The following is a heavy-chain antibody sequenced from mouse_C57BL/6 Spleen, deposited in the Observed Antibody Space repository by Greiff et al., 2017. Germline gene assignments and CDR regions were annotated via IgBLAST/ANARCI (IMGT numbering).Heavy chain of an antibody. J-gene: IGHJ2*01. Sequence: VMLVESGPELVKPGASVKISCKASGYAFSSSWMNWVKQRPGKGLEWIGRIYPGDGDTNYNGKFKGKATLTADKSSSTAYMQLSSLTSEDSAVYFCARSTLRHYFDYWGQGTTLTVSS. CDR3: ARSTLRHYFDY. CDR2: IYPGDGDT. V-gene: IGHV1-82*01. CDR1: GYAFSSSW.